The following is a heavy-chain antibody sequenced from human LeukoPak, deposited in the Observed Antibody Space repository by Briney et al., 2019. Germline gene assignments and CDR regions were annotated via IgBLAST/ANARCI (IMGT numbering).Heavy chain of an antibody. Sequence: GGALRLSCAACGFTFSNYARRWVRQAPGKGLEWVSAISGNGGSTNYADSVKGRFTISRDNSKNTLYLQMDSLRAEDTAVYYCARDLYHGGYWGQGTLVTVPS. J-gene: IGHJ4*02. CDR2: ISGNGGST. CDR3: ARDLYHGGY. CDR1: GFTFSNYA. V-gene: IGHV3-23*01. D-gene: IGHD2-2*01.